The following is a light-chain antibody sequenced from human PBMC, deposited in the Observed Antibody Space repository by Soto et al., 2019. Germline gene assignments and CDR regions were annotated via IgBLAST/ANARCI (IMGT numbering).Light chain of an antibody. J-gene: IGKJ4*01. CDR3: QQYDNWPLT. CDR2: GAS. Sequence: EIVMTQSPATLSVSPGERATLSCMASQSVSSTLAWYQQKPGQAPRLLIYGASTRATGIPARFSGSGSGTEFTLTISSLQSEDFAVYYCQQYDNWPLTFGGGTKVDIK. V-gene: IGKV3-15*01. CDR1: QSVSST.